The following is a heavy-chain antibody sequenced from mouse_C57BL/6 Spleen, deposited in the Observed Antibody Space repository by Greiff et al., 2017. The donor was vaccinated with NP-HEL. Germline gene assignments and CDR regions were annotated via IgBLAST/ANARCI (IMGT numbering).Heavy chain of an antibody. J-gene: IGHJ4*01. CDR2: ISDGGSYT. CDR3: ARDRPLYYAMDY. Sequence: VQLKESGGGLVKPGGSLKLSCAASGFTFSSYAMSWVRQTPEKRLEWVATISDGGSYTYYPDNVKGRFTISRDNAKNNLYLQMSHLKSEDTAMYYCARDRPLYYAMDYWGQGTSVTVSS. V-gene: IGHV5-4*01. CDR1: GFTFSSYA. D-gene: IGHD6-1*01.